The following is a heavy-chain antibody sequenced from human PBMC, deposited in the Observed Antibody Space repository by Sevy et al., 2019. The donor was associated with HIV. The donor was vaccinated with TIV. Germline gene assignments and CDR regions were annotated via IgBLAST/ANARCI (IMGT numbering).Heavy chain of an antibody. CDR1: GGSISSYY. D-gene: IGHD2-2*02. CDR2: IYYSGST. Sequence: SETLSLTCTVSGGSISSYYWSWIRQPPGKGLEWIGYIYYSGSTNYNPSLKSRVTISVDTSKNQFALKLSSVTAADTDVYYCARVIGGIVVVPAAIARGWFDPWGQGTLVTVSS. CDR3: ARVIGGIVVVPAAIARGWFDP. J-gene: IGHJ5*02. V-gene: IGHV4-59*01.